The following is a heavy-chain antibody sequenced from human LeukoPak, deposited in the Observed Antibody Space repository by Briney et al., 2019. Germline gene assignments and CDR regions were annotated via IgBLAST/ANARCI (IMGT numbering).Heavy chain of an antibody. CDR1: GDSVSSKNGA. J-gene: IGHJ4*02. V-gene: IGHV6-1*01. CDR3: ARDFGTTGWHTFDY. D-gene: IGHD6-19*01. CDR2: TYYRSKWYN. Sequence: SQTLSLTCAVSGDSVSSKNGAWNWIRQSPSRGLEWLGRTYYRSKWYNDYAESMEGRITISQDTSKNQYSLHLNSVTPDDTAVYYCARDFGTTGWHTFDYWGQGTLVTVSS.